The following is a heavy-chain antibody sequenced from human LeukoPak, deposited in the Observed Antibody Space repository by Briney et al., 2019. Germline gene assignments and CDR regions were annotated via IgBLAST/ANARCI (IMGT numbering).Heavy chain of an antibody. Sequence: ASVKVSCKASGYTFTSYYMHWVRQAPGQGLEWMGIINPSGGSTSYAQKFQGRVTMIRDTSTSTVYMELSSLRSEDTAVYYCAGSGSYVDAFDIWGQGTMVTVSS. V-gene: IGHV1-46*01. CDR2: INPSGGST. D-gene: IGHD3-10*01. CDR1: GYTFTSYY. J-gene: IGHJ3*02. CDR3: AGSGSYVDAFDI.